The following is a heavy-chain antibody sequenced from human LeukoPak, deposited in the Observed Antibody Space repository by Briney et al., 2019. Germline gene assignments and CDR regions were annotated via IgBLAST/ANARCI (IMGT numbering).Heavy chain of an antibody. CDR3: AKFDDYGLGYCSSTSCYAPPWFDP. CDR1: GVTFSSYA. Sequence: GGSLRLSCAASGVTFSSYAMSWVRQAPGKGLEWVSAISGSGGSTYYADSVKGRFTISRDNSKNTLYLQMNSLRAEDTAVYYCAKFDDYGLGYCSSTSCYAPPWFDPWGQGTLVTVSS. J-gene: IGHJ5*02. V-gene: IGHV3-23*01. CDR2: ISGSGGST. D-gene: IGHD2-2*01.